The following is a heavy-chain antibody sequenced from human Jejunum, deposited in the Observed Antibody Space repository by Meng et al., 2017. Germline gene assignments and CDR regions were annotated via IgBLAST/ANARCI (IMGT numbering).Heavy chain of an antibody. CDR2: ISGSGGVT. V-gene: IGHV3-23*01. D-gene: IGHD4-17*01. CDR1: GLIFSNFA. Sequence: GGSLRLSCAASGLIFSNFAVCWVPQAPGKGLEWVSAISGSGGVTYYADSVKGRFTISRDNFKNTLYLQMNSLRVEDMDVYYCAKDPTGDYIGAFDSWGQGTTVT. J-gene: IGHJ3*01. CDR3: AKDPTGDYIGAFDS.